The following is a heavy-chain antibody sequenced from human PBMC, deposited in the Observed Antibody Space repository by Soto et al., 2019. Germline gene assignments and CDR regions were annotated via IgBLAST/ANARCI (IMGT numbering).Heavy chain of an antibody. J-gene: IGHJ4*02. CDR2: ISGSGHTI. Sequence: GALRLSCKATGFTSDGFPMTWVRQAPGKGLQWVAAISGSGHTITYADSVTGRFTIPRDNSKDTLYLQMNSLRHEDSAIYFCARDDPFDLWGQGTQVTVSS. V-gene: IGHV3-23*01. CDR1: GFTSDGFP. CDR3: ARDDPFDL.